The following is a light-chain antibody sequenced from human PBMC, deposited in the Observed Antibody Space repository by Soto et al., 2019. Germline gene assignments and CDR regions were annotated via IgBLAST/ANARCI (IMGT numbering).Light chain of an antibody. CDR1: QRVSSY. Sequence: GDLSTLFGRATQRVSSYLAWYQQKPGPAPRLLIYDASNRATGIPARFSGSGSGTDFTLTISSLEPEDFAVYYCQQRSNWPITFCEVAMPDI. J-gene: IGKJ4*01. CDR2: DAS. CDR3: QQRSNWPIT. V-gene: IGKV3-11*01.